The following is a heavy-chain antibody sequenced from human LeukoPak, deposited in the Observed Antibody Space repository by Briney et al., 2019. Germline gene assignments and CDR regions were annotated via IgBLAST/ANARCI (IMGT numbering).Heavy chain of an antibody. D-gene: IGHD3-3*01. J-gene: IGHJ6*02. CDR3: ARDNPRGRYYDFWSDYQHSYGMDV. Sequence: SETLSLTCAVYGGSFSGYYWSWIRQPPGKGLEWIGEINHSGSTNYNPSLKSRVTISVDTSKNQFSLKLSSVTAADTAVYYCARDNPRGRYYDFWSDYQHSYGMDVWGQGTTVTVSS. CDR2: INHSGST. CDR1: GGSFSGYY. V-gene: IGHV4-34*01.